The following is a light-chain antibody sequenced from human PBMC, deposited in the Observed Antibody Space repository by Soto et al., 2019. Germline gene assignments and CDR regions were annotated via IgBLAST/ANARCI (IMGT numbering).Light chain of an antibody. J-gene: IGKJ4*01. V-gene: IGKV2-30*01. CDR2: KVS. Sequence: QTPLSLPVFSVHPASVSCSPSQGLVCSDGNTDLNWFQQRPGQSPRRLIYKVSNRDSGVPDRFSGSGSGTDFTLKISRVEAEDVGVYYCMQGTHRPLTFGGGTKVDIK. CDR1: QGLVCSDGNTD. CDR3: MQGTHRPLT.